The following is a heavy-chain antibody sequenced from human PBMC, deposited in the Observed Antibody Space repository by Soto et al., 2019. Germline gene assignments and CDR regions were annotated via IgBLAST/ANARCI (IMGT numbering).Heavy chain of an antibody. CDR2: INPYNGNT. CDR3: VGDWFRINY. Sequence: QVQLVQSGAEVKKPGASVKVSCKASGYTFTNYGISWVRQAPGQGLEWMGWINPYNGNTNYAQKLQGRVTMTTDTTTITAYMDHRTLRSDYAAVDSWVGDWFRINYWGEGSLVTASS. V-gene: IGHV1-18*01. J-gene: IGHJ4*02. CDR1: GYTFTNYG. D-gene: IGHD2-15*01.